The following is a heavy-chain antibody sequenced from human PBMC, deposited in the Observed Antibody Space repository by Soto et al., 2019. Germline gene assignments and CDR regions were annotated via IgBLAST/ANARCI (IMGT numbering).Heavy chain of an antibody. V-gene: IGHV3-23*01. J-gene: IGHJ4*02. CDR2: ISGSGGST. D-gene: IGHD6-13*01. Sequence: EVQLLESGGGLVQPGGSLRLSCAASGFTFSSYGRSWVRQAPGKGLEWVSGISGSGGSTYYADSVKGRFTISRDNPKNTLYLQMNSLRAEDTAVYYCAKEGRYISSRCYFDYWGQGTLVTVSS. CDR3: AKEGRYISSRCYFDY. CDR1: GFTFSSYG.